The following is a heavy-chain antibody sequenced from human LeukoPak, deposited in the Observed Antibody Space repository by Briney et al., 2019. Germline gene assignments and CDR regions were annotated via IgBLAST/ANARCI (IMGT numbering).Heavy chain of an antibody. J-gene: IGHJ4*02. V-gene: IGHV5-51*01. Sequence: GSSLMISCKGSGYSFTNYCIGWLLQMPGKGLLWLVVFYPGDSDTRYSPSFQGQVTISADKSISTSYLQWGSLKASDTAMYYCAIGGDSTTSCYRCFNYWGQGTLVTVSS. CDR1: GYSFTNYC. CDR2: FYPGDSDT. D-gene: IGHD2-2*02. CDR3: AIGGDSTTSCYRCFNY.